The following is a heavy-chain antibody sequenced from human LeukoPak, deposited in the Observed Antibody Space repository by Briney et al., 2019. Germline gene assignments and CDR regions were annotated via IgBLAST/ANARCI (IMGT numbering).Heavy chain of an antibody. CDR1: GYTFIDYG. CDR3: ARSKFEYSSGWYGVYYY. V-gene: IGHV1-18*01. J-gene: IGHJ4*02. Sequence: ASVKVSCKASGYTFIDYGFTWLRQAPGQRLEWMGRINTLDGNTDYAQKFQDRVSMTTDTSTDTAYMELRSLRPDDTAVYYCARSKFEYSSGWYGVYYYWGQGTLVTVSS. CDR2: INTLDGNT. D-gene: IGHD6-19*01.